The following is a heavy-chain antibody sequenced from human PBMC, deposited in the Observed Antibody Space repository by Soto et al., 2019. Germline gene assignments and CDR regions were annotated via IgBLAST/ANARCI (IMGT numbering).Heavy chain of an antibody. CDR3: ARGGGWLPQY. D-gene: IGHD5-12*01. V-gene: IGHV4-59*01. CDR2: IHYSGRT. J-gene: IGHJ4*02. CDR1: GGSLTGYF. Sequence: QVQLKESGPGLAKPSETLSLTCTVSGGSLTGYFWSWIRQSPGGGLEWLGNIHYSGRTTYNPSLQSRVTISTDAPKNQFPLKLSSVTAADTAVYYCARGGGWLPQYWGQGTLVTVSS.